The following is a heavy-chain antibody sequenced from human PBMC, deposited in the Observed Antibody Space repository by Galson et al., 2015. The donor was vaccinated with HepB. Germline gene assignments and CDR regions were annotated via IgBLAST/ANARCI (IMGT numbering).Heavy chain of an antibody. V-gene: IGHV3-30*18. D-gene: IGHD2/OR15-2a*01. CDR3: AKELVRRIWYYGMDV. CDR1: GFTFSSYG. CDR2: ISYDGSNK. Sequence: SLRLSCAASGFTFSSYGMHWVRQAPGKGLEWVAVISYDGSNKYYADSVKGRFTISRDNSKNTLYLQMNSLRAEDTAVYYCAKELVRRIWYYGMDVWGQGTTVTVSS. J-gene: IGHJ6*02.